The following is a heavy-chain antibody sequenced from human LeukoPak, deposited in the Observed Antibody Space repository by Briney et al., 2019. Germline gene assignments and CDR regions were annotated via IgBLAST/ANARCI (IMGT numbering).Heavy chain of an antibody. Sequence: GGSLRLSCAASEFTFTSYELNWVRQAPGKGLEWVSYISSSGNTISYADSVKGRFTISRDNAKNSLYLQVISLRAEDTAAYYCARGPSIAARYDALDIWGQGTMVTVSS. CDR2: ISSSGNTI. J-gene: IGHJ3*02. D-gene: IGHD6-6*01. CDR3: ARGPSIAARYDALDI. CDR1: EFTFTSYE. V-gene: IGHV3-48*03.